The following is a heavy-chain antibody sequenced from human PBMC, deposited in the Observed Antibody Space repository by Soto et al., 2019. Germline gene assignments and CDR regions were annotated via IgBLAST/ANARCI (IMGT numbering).Heavy chain of an antibody. D-gene: IGHD3-22*01. V-gene: IGHV4-31*03. CDR2: IYYSGST. J-gene: IGHJ5*02. CDR1: GGSISSGGYY. Sequence: SETLSLTCTVSGGSISSGGYYWSWIRQHPGKDLEWIGYIYYSGSTYYNPSLKSRVTISVDTSKNQFSLKLSSVTAADTAVYYCARGLIVEYYYDSSGYYLPNWFDPWGQGTLVT. CDR3: ARGLIVEYYYDSSGYYLPNWFDP.